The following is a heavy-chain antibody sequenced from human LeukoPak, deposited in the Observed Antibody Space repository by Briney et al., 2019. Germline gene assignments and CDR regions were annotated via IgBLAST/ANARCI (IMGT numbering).Heavy chain of an antibody. J-gene: IGHJ4*02. CDR1: GFTFSSYG. CDR3: AKGLWYYYDSSGYVDY. D-gene: IGHD3-22*01. Sequence: GGTLRLSCAASGFTFSSYGMSWVRQAPGKGLEWVSAISGSGGSTYYADSVKGRFTISRDNSKNTLYLQMNSLRAEDTAVYYCAKGLWYYYDSSGYVDYWGQGTLVTVSS. CDR2: ISGSGGST. V-gene: IGHV3-23*01.